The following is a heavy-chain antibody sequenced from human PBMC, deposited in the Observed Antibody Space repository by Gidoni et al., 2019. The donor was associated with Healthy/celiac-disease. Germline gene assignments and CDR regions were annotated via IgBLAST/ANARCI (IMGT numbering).Heavy chain of an antibody. CDR3: ARGTPKYYDFWSGYYYYFDY. CDR1: GGSFSGDY. D-gene: IGHD3-3*01. J-gene: IGHJ4*02. CDR2: INHSGST. Sequence: QVQRQQWGAGRWKPSETLSLTGAVYGGSFSGDYWSWFRQPPGKGLELIGEINHSGSTNYNPSLKSRVTISVDTSNNQFSLKLSSVTAAATAVYYCARGTPKYYDFWSGYYYYFDYWGQGTLVTVSS. V-gene: IGHV4-34*01.